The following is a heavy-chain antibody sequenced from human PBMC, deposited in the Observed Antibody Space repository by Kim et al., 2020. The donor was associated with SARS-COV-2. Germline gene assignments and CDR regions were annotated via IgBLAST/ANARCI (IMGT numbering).Heavy chain of an antibody. CDR2: IIPIFGTA. V-gene: IGHV1-69*13. CDR1: GGTFSSYA. CDR3: ARGEITMVRGALKNYYYYGMDV. Sequence: SVKVSCKASGGTFSSYAISWVRQAPGQGLEWMGGIIPIFGTANYAQKFQGRVTITADESTSTAYMELSSLRSEDTAVYYCARGEITMVRGALKNYYYYGMDVWGQGTTVTVSS. D-gene: IGHD3-10*01. J-gene: IGHJ6*02.